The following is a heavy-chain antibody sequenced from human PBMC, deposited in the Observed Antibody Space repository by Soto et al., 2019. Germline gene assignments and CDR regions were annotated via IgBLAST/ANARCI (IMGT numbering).Heavy chain of an antibody. D-gene: IGHD3-10*01. J-gene: IGHJ6*02. CDR1: GFTFSTYA. CDR3: VKHGAHGSGRSYRGYYGIDV. Sequence: QVQLVDSGGDVVQPGRSLRLSCAASGFTFSTYAMHWVRKAPGKGLEWVAVMSYDGGNIYYADSVKGRFTISRDNSKSALELQMNSLRASDTALYYCVKHGAHGSGRSYRGYYGIDVWGQGTTVTVSS. V-gene: IGHV3-30*18. CDR2: MSYDGGNI.